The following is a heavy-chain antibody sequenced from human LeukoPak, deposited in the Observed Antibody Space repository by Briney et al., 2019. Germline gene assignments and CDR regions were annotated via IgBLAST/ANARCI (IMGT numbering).Heavy chain of an antibody. V-gene: IGHV3-23*01. CDR2: IFPSGGEI. CDR1: GFTFSTFA. CDR3: ATYRQVLLPFES. Sequence: GGSLRLSCATSGFTFSTFAMIWVRQPPGKGLEWVSSIFPSGGEIHYADSVRGRFTISRDNSKSTLSLQMNSLRAEDTAIYYCATYRQVLLPFESWGQGTLVTVSS. J-gene: IGHJ4*02. D-gene: IGHD2-8*02.